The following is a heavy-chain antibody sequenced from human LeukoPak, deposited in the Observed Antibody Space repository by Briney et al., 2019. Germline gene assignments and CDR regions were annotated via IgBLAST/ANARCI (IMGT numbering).Heavy chain of an antibody. CDR3: AKNSVYCSSTSCPENQNDY. CDR1: GFTFSGSA. Sequence: GGSLRLSCAASGFTFSGSAMHWVRQASGQGLEWVGRIRSKANNYATAYGASVQGRFTVSRDDSKNTAYLQMNSLRAEDTAVYYCAKNSVYCSSTSCPENQNDYWGQGTLVTVSS. V-gene: IGHV3-73*01. J-gene: IGHJ4*02. CDR2: IRSKANNYAT. D-gene: IGHD2-2*01.